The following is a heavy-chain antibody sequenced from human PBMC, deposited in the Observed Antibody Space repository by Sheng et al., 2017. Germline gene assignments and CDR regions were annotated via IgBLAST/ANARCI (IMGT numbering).Heavy chain of an antibody. Sequence: QVQLVQSGAEVKKPGSSVKVSCKASGGTFSSYAISWVRQAPGQGLEWMGGIIPIFGTANYAQKFQGRVTITADESTSTAYMELSSLRSEDTAVYYCGGEDIVVVPAAKRTYYYGMDVWGQGT. CDR1: GGTFSSYA. CDR3: GGEDIVVVPAAKRTYYYGMDV. J-gene: IGHJ6*02. CDR2: IIPIFGTA. D-gene: IGHD2-2*01. V-gene: IGHV1-69*01.